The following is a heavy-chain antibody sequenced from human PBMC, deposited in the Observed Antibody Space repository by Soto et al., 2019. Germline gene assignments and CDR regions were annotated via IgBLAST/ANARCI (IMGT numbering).Heavy chain of an antibody. J-gene: IGHJ3*02. V-gene: IGHV1-69*01. CDR2: IIPIFGTA. Sequence: QVPLVQSGTEVKKPGSSVKVSCKASEGTFSRYAISWVRQAPGQGLEWMGGIIPIFGTANYPPEFQGRVTITADASTSTAYMELRSLRSEDTAVYYCAGQPIYYGSGQDAFDIWGQGTMVTVSS. CDR3: AGQPIYYGSGQDAFDI. CDR1: EGTFSRYA. D-gene: IGHD3-10*01.